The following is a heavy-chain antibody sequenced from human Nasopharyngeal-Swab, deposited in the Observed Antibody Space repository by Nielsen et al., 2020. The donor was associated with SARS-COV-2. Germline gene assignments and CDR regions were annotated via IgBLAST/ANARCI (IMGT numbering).Heavy chain of an antibody. CDR1: GYTFTGYY. J-gene: IGHJ6*02. CDR2: INPNSGGT. CDR3: ARDPGNIYSSSWHGQTSYYYYGMDV. V-gene: IGHV1-2*06. D-gene: IGHD6-13*01. Sequence: ASVKVSCKASGYTFTGYYMHWVRQAPGQGLEWMGRINPNSGGTNYAQKFQGRVTMTRDTSISTAYMELSRLRSDDTAVYYCARDPGNIYSSSWHGQTSYYYYGMDVWGQGTTVAVSS.